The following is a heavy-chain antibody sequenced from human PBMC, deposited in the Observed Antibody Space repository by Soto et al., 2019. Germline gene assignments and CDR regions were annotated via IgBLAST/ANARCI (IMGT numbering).Heavy chain of an antibody. D-gene: IGHD2-15*01. CDR1: GGSISSGGYY. V-gene: IGHV4-31*03. J-gene: IGHJ6*03. Sequence: SETLSLTCTVSGGSISSGGYYWSWIRQHPGKGLEWIGYIYYSGSTYYNPSLKSRVTISVDTSKNQFSLKLSSVTAADTAVYYCARSRVVVVAAAALPLPYMDVWGKGTTVTVSS. CDR3: ARSRVVVVAAAALPLPYMDV. CDR2: IYYSGST.